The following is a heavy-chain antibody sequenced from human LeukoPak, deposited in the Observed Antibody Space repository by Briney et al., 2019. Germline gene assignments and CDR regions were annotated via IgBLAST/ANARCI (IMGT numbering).Heavy chain of an antibody. V-gene: IGHV1-24*01. CDR2: FDPEDGET. CDR3: ATGYSGYGATYYYYMDV. CDR1: GSTLTEIS. Sequence: GASVKLSCKVSGSTLTEISMHLVRQAPGKGLGWTGGFDPEDGETIYAQKFQGRVTMTEDTSTDTAYMELSSLRSEDTAVYYCATGYSGYGATYYYYMDVWGKGTTVTVSS. J-gene: IGHJ6*03. D-gene: IGHD5-12*01.